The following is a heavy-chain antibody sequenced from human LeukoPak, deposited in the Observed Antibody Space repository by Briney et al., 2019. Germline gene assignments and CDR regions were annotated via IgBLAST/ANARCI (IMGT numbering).Heavy chain of an antibody. J-gene: IGHJ4*02. CDR1: GGTFSSYA. V-gene: IGHV1-69*05. Sequence: GASVKVSCKASGGTFSSYAISWVRQAPGRGLEWMGGIIPIFGTANYAQKFQGRVTITTDESTSTAYMELSSLRSEDTAVYYCAIGGSYYLPPFDYWGQGTLVTVSS. CDR3: AIGGSYYLPPFDY. CDR2: IIPIFGTA. D-gene: IGHD1-26*01.